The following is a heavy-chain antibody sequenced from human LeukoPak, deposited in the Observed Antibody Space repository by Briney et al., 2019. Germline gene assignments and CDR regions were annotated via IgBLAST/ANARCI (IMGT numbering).Heavy chain of an antibody. Sequence: GGSLRLSCAASGFTFSSYAMHWVRQAPGKGLEWVAVISYDGSNKYYADSVKGRFTISRDNSKNTLYLQMNSLRAEDTAVYYYARETQRSGVDYWGQGTLVTVSS. CDR1: GFTFSSYA. CDR2: ISYDGSNK. D-gene: IGHD1-14*01. CDR3: ARETQRSGVDY. J-gene: IGHJ4*02. V-gene: IGHV3-30*04.